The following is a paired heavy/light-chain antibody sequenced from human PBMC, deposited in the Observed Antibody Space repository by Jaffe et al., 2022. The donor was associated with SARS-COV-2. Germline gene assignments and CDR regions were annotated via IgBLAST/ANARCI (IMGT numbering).Light chain of an antibody. CDR2: EAS. CDR3: QHYDNSPFT. CDR1: QSVSSNY. J-gene: IGKJ3*01. V-gene: IGKV3-20*01. Sequence: EIVLTQSPGTLSLSPGERATLSCRASQSVSSNYLAWYQQKPGQPPRLVITEASSRATGIPDRFSGSGSGTDFTLTISRLEPEDFAVYYCQHYDNSPFTFGPGSKVDIK.
Heavy chain of an antibody. CDR3: ARASSSGHHVRDASDI. CDR2: ISHDESDR. D-gene: IGHD3-22*01. V-gene: IGHV3-30-3*01. Sequence: QVQLVESGGGVVQPGRSLRLSCAASGFTFSSYAMFWVRQAPGKGLEWVAVISHDESDRFYTDSVRGRFTTSRDNSKNTLYLHMDSLRLEDTALYYCARASSSGHHVRDASDIWGQGTMVTVSS. CDR1: GFTFSSYA. J-gene: IGHJ3*02.